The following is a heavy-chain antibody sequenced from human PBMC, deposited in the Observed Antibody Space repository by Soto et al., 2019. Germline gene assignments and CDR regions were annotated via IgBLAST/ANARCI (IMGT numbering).Heavy chain of an antibody. V-gene: IGHV3-9*01. D-gene: IGHD3-10*01. Sequence: ESGGGLVQPGRSLRLSCAASGFTFDDYAMHWVRQAPGKGLEWVSGISWNSGSIGYADSVKGRFTISRDNAKNSLYLQMNSLRAEDTALYYCAKDSGSGSNVLGYYMDVWGKGTTVTVSS. CDR2: ISWNSGSI. J-gene: IGHJ6*03. CDR1: GFTFDDYA. CDR3: AKDSGSGSNVLGYYMDV.